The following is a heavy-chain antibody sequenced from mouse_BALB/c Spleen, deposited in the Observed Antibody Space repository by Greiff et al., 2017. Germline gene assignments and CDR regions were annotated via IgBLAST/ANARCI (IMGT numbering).Heavy chain of an antibody. J-gene: IGHJ3*01. Sequence: EGKLMESGPGLVKPSQSLSLTCTVTGYSITSDYAWHWIRQFPGNKLEWMGYISYSGSTSYNPSLNSRISITRDTSKNQFFLQLNSVTTEDTATYYCAREDGSSYLFAYWGQGTLVTVSA. D-gene: IGHD1-1*01. CDR3: AREDGSSYLFAY. V-gene: IGHV3-2*02. CDR2: ISYSGST. CDR1: GYSITSDYA.